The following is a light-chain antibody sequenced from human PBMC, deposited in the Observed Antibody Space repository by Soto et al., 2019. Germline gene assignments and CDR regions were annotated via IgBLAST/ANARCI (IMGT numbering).Light chain of an antibody. V-gene: IGKV1-9*01. CDR3: QQYHNLPYT. CDR2: AAS. Sequence: IQLTQSPSSLSASVGDRVTITCRASQGINTFLAWYQQKPGKAPKLLIYAASTLQSGVPSRFSGSGSGADFSFTISSLQPEDIATYYCQQYHNLPYTFGQGTKVDIK. J-gene: IGKJ2*01. CDR1: QGINTF.